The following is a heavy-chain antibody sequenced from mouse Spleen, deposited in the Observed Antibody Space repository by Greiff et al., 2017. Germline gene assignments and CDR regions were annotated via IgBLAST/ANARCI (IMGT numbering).Heavy chain of an antibody. CDR3: ARYKRSNYEGMDY. CDR1: GFTFTDYY. CDR2: IRNKANGYTS. J-gene: IGHJ4*01. Sequence: EVMLVESGGGLVQPGGSLSLSCAASGFTFTDYYMSWVRQPPGKALEWLGFIRNKANGYTSEYSASVKGRFTISRDNSQSILYLQMNALRAEDSATYYCARYKRSNYEGMDYWGQGTSVTVSS. V-gene: IGHV7-3*01. D-gene: IGHD2-5*01.